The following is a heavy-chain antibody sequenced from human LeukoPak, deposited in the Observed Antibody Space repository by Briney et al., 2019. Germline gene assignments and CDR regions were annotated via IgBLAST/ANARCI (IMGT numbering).Heavy chain of an antibody. CDR1: GFTFSIFG. J-gene: IGHJ6*02. D-gene: IGHD2-2*01. CDR2: IGSSSSTI. V-gene: IGHV3-48*04. CDR3: ARDGIVVVPAAMPYYYGMDV. Sequence: GGSLRLSCAASGFTFSIFGMNWVRQAPGKGLEWVAYIGSSSSTIYYADSVKGRFTISRDNAKNSLYLQMNSLRAEDTAVYYCARDGIVVVPAAMPYYYGMDVWGQGTTVTVSS.